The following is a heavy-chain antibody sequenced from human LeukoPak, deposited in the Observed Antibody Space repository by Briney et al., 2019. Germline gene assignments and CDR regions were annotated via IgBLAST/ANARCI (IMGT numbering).Heavy chain of an antibody. V-gene: IGHV3-7*01. CDR2: INQDGSEK. CDR3: ARFVYSNYARSRGYYFDY. CDR1: RFTFSGYW. J-gene: IGHJ4*02. D-gene: IGHD4-11*01. Sequence: GGSLRLSCATSRFTFSGYWMSWVRQAPGKGLEWVANINQDGSEKNYVDSVKGRFTISRDDAKNSLHLQMNSLRAEDTAVYYCARFVYSNYARSRGYYFDYWGQGTLVTVSS.